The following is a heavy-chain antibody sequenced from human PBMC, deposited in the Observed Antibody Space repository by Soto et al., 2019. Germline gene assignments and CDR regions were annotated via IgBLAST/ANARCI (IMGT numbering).Heavy chain of an antibody. J-gene: IGHJ4*02. Sequence: ASVKVSCKASGYTFTSYGISWVREAPGQGLEWMGWISAYNGNTKYAQKLQGRVTMTTDTSTSTAYMELRSLRSEDTAVYYCARGSSSSSPFDYWGQGTLVTVSS. CDR1: GYTFTSYG. V-gene: IGHV1-18*01. D-gene: IGHD6-6*01. CDR3: ARGSSSSSPFDY. CDR2: ISAYNGNT.